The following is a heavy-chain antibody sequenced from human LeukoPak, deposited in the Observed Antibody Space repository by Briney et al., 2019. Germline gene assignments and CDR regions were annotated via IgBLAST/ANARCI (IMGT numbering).Heavy chain of an antibody. D-gene: IGHD5-18*01. CDR2: ISYDGSNK. V-gene: IGHV3-30-3*01. Sequence: GGSLRLSCAASGFTFSSYAMHWVRQAPGKGLEWVAVISYDGSNKYYADSVKGRFTISRDNSKNTLYLQMNSLRAEDTAVYYRARINGYSYGYNDYWGQGTLVTVSS. J-gene: IGHJ4*02. CDR1: GFTFSSYA. CDR3: ARINGYSYGYNDY.